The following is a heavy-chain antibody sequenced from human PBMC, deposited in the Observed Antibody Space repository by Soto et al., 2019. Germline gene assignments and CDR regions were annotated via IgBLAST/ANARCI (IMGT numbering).Heavy chain of an antibody. CDR1: GYTFTSYG. J-gene: IGHJ5*02. Sequence: ASVKVSCKASGYTFTSYGISWVRQAPGQGLEWMAWINPSNGHINYAQKFDDRLTMTTATSTNTVYMELRSLKSDDTAIYYCARDRLRGYDNSGFFSWGQGTLVTVS. CDR2: INPSNGHI. D-gene: IGHD3-22*01. CDR3: ARDRLRGYDNSGFFS. V-gene: IGHV1-18*01.